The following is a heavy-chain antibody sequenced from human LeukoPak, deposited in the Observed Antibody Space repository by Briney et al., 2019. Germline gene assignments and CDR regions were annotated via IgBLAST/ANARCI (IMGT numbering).Heavy chain of an antibody. V-gene: IGHV4-39*01. CDR3: ARLEDRSKAAFDY. CDR1: GGSISSSSYY. CDR2: IYYSGST. D-gene: IGHD2-15*01. J-gene: IGHJ4*02. Sequence: SETLSLTCTVSGGSISSSSYYWGWIRQPPGKGLEWIGSIYYSGSTYYNPSLKSRVTISVDTSKNQFSPKLSSVTAADTAVYYCARLEDRSKAAFDYWGQGTLVTVSS.